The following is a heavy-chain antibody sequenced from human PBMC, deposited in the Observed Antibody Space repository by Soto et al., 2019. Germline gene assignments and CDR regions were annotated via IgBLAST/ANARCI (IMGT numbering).Heavy chain of an antibody. CDR3: ARDRVRHYYDSSGYYNRLVQGYYFDH. CDR1: GGTFSSYA. V-gene: IGHV1-69*13. D-gene: IGHD3-22*01. CDR2: IIPIFGTA. J-gene: IGHJ4*02. Sequence: GASVKVSCKASGGTFSSYAISWVRQAPGQGLEWMGGIIPIFGTANYAQKFQGRVTITADESTSTAYMELSSLRSEDTAVYYCARDRVRHYYDSSGYYNRLVQGYYFDHWGQGTLVTVSS.